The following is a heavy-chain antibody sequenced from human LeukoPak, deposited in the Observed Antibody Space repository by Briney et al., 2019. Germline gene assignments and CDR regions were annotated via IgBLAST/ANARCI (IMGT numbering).Heavy chain of an antibody. J-gene: IGHJ4*02. V-gene: IGHV1-2*02. Sequence: GASVKVSRKASGYTFTGYYMHWVRQAPGQGLEWMGWINPNSADTKIAQKFQGRVTMTRDTSISTAYMELSSLRSDDTAVYYCARGPNYYDSSGFHYRGWGQGTLVTVSS. D-gene: IGHD3-22*01. CDR3: ARGPNYYDSSGFHYRG. CDR1: GYTFTGYY. CDR2: INPNSADT.